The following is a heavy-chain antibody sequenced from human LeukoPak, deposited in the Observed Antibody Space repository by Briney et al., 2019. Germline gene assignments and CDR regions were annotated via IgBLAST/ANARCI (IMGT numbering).Heavy chain of an antibody. CDR3: ARGLRSSWYHYYYYGMDV. J-gene: IGHJ6*02. D-gene: IGHD6-13*01. CDR2: MNTNSGNT. CDR1: GYTFTSYD. Sequence: ASVKVSCKASGYTFTSYDINWGRQAPGQGLEWMGWMNTNSGNTGYAQKFQGRVTMTRNTSISTAYMELSSLRSEDTAVYYCARGLRSSWYHYYYYGMDVWGQGTTVTVSS. V-gene: IGHV1-8*01.